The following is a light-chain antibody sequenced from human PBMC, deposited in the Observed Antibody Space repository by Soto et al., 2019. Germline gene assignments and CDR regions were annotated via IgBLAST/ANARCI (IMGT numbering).Light chain of an antibody. CDR3: QQYYTLYT. J-gene: IGKJ2*01. Sequence: DIQMTQSPSTLSASVGDRVTITCRASQNISYWLGWYQQRPGRAPNLLIHEASTLESGVPSRFSGSGSVTEFTLTISSLQPDDFATYYCQQYYTLYTFGQGTKVDIK. CDR1: QNISYW. V-gene: IGKV1-5*01. CDR2: EAS.